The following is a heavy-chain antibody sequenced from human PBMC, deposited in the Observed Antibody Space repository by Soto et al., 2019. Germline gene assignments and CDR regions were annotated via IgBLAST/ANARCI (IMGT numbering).Heavy chain of an antibody. CDR1: GYTFTSHT. D-gene: IGHD1-1*01. V-gene: IGHV1-3*01. Sequence: ASVKVSCKASGYTFTSHTIHWVRQAPGQRLEWMGWTNVGNDNTRYSQKFQGRVTITGDTSASTAYMELRRLTSEDTAVYFCARCGGTWFDPWGQGTLVTVSS. CDR2: TNVGNDNT. J-gene: IGHJ5*02. CDR3: ARCGGTWFDP.